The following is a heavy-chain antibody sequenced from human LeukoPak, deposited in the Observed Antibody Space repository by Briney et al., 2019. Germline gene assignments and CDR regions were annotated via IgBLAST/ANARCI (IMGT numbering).Heavy chain of an antibody. D-gene: IGHD6-19*01. CDR3: ARAHSSGWYNWFDP. CDR1: GGSFSGYY. CDR2: INHSGST. J-gene: IGHJ5*02. V-gene: IGHV4-34*01. Sequence: SETLSLTCAVYGGSFSGYYWSWIRQPPGKGLEWTGEINHSGSTNYNPSLKSRVTISVDTSKNQFSLKLSSVTAADTAVYYCARAHSSGWYNWFDPWGQGTLVTVSS.